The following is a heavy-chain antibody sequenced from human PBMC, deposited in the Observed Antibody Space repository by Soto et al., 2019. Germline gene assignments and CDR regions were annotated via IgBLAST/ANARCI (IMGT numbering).Heavy chain of an antibody. D-gene: IGHD2-15*01. CDR3: VRLYCSGGTCYSAPVY. CDR1: GGSISGYY. CDR2: IYYSGST. Sequence: SETLSLTCSVSGGSISGYYWSWIRQTPEKGLEWIGYIYYSGSTNYNPSLKSRVTMLIDMSKNQFSLKLTSVSAADTAMYYCVRLYCSGGTCYSAPVYWGQGTLVTVSS. J-gene: IGHJ4*02. V-gene: IGHV4-59*01.